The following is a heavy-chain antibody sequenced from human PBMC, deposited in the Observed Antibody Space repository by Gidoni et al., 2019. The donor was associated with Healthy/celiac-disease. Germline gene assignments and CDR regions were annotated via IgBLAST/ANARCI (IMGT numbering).Heavy chain of an antibody. Sequence: QVQLVESGGGVVQPGRSLRLSCAASGFTFSSYGMHWVRQAPGKGLEWVAVISYDGSNKYYADSVKGRFTISRDNSKNTLYLQMNSLRAEDTAVYYCAKDIRSCGSGGSCYSWDAFDIWGQGTMVTVSS. D-gene: IGHD2-15*01. V-gene: IGHV3-30*18. CDR2: ISYDGSNK. CDR3: AKDIRSCGSGGSCYSWDAFDI. CDR1: GFTFSSYG. J-gene: IGHJ3*02.